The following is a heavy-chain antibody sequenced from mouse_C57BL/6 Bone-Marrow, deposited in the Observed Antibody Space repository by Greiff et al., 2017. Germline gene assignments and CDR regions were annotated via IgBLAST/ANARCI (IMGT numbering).Heavy chain of an antibody. Sequence: QVQLQQSGAELVRPGTSVKMSCKASGYTFTNYWIGWAKQRPGHGLEWIGDISPGGGYTNYNEKFKGKATLTADKSSSTAYMQFSSLTSEDAAIYYCSRSGYYPFDYWGQGTTLTVSA. CDR1: GYTFTNYW. J-gene: IGHJ2*01. V-gene: IGHV1-63*01. CDR3: SRSGYYPFDY. CDR2: ISPGGGYT. D-gene: IGHD2-3*01.